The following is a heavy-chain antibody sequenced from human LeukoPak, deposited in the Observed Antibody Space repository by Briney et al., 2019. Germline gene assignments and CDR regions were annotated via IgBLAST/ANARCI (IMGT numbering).Heavy chain of an antibody. V-gene: IGHV4-34*01. CDR2: INHSGST. J-gene: IGHJ4*02. CDR1: GGSFSGYY. D-gene: IGHD5-18*01. Sequence: SETLSLTCAVYGGSFSGYYWSWIRQPPGKGLEWIGEINHSGSTNYNPSLKSRVTISVDTSKNQFSLKLSSVTAADTAVYYCAKMDGYRHLFDYWGQGTLVTVSS. CDR3: AKMDGYRHLFDY.